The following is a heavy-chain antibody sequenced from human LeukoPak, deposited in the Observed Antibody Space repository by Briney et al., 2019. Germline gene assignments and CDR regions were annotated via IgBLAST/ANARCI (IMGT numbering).Heavy chain of an antibody. Sequence: GGSLRLSCTASGFTFSSYSMNWVRQAPGKGLEWVSSISSSSSYIYYADSVKGRFTISRDNAKNSLYLQMNSLRAEDTALYYCAKGGSGSYAGAFDIWGQGTMVTVSS. J-gene: IGHJ3*02. CDR3: AKGGSGSYAGAFDI. V-gene: IGHV3-21*04. D-gene: IGHD1-26*01. CDR1: GFTFSSYS. CDR2: ISSSSSYI.